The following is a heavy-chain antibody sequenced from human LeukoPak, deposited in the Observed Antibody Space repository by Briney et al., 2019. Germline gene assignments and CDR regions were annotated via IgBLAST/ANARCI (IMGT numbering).Heavy chain of an antibody. V-gene: IGHV4-39*01. CDR3: ARHESMHYFDY. Sequence: SETLSLTCTVSGGSISSSSYYWGWIRQPPGKGLEWIGSIYYSGSTYYNPSLKSRVTISVDTSKNQFSLKLSSVTAADTAVYYCARHESMHYFDYWGQGTLVTVSS. J-gene: IGHJ4*02. CDR2: IYYSGST. CDR1: GGSISSSSYY.